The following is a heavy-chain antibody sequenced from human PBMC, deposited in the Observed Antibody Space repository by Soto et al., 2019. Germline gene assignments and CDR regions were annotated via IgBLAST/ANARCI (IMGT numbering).Heavy chain of an antibody. V-gene: IGHV4-4*07. CDR3: ARDGEYTSGWYSFDS. CDR2: VYVTGTT. Sequence: PSETLSLTCTVSGASISDYYWSWIRQPAGQALEWIGRVYVTGTTYFNPPLKSRVTMSVGTSNNQVSLKPSSVTAADSAIYYCARDGEYTSGWYSFDSWGPGTLVTVSS. J-gene: IGHJ5*01. D-gene: IGHD6-19*01. CDR1: GASISDYY.